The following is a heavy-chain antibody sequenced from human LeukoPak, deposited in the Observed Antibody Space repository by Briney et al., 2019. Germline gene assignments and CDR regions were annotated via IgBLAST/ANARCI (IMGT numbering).Heavy chain of an antibody. CDR1: GFTFSSYA. V-gene: IGHV3-30*03. CDR3: ARRSPYSTGWSSYFDY. J-gene: IGHJ4*02. Sequence: GGSLRLSCAASGFTFSSYAMHWVRQAPGKGLEWVALISYDGSNKYYADSVKGRFTISRDNSKNTLYLQMNSLRAEDTAVYYCARRSPYSTGWSSYFDYWGQGALVTVSS. CDR2: ISYDGSNK. D-gene: IGHD6-19*01.